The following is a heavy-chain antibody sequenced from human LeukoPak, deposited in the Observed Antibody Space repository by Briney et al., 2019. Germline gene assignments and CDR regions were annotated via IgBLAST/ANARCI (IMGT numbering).Heavy chain of an antibody. Sequence: PSETLSLTCTVSGGSISSSSSSYHWGWIRQPPGKGLEWIGSLSYSGSTYYNPSLQSRVTISVDTSKNQFSLKMYSVTAADTAVYYCASDNYWGQGTLVTVSS. CDR3: ASDNY. V-gene: IGHV4-39*01. CDR2: LSYSGST. CDR1: GGSISSSSSSYH. J-gene: IGHJ4*02. D-gene: IGHD3-9*01.